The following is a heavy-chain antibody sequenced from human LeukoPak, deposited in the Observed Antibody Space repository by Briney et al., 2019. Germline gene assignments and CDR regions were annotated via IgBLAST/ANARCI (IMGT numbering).Heavy chain of an antibody. V-gene: IGHV3-23*01. CDR3: AKRGVVIRVILVGFHKEAYYFDS. J-gene: IGHJ4*02. CDR2: ISDSGGRT. Sequence: PSGGSLRLSCAVSGITLSNYGMSWVRQAPGKGLEWFAGISDSGGRTNYADSVKGRFTISRDNPKNTLYLQMNSLRAEDTAVYFCAKRGVVIRVILVGFHKEAYYFDSWGQGALVTVSS. D-gene: IGHD3-22*01. CDR1: GITLSNYG.